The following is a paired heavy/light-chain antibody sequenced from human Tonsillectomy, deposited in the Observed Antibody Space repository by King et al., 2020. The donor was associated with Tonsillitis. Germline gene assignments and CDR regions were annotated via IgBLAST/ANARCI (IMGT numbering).Heavy chain of an antibody. Sequence: QVQLVQSGAEVKKPGASVKVSCKASGYIFTGYYMHWVRQAPGQGLEWMGWINPDTGGASYAQKFQDRVTLTRDTSISTFYLEVSSLSSDDTAVYYCARESDDIMTGHSYGMDVWGQGTTVTVSS. CDR2: INPDTGGA. CDR3: ARESDDIMTGHSYGMDV. D-gene: IGHD3-9*01. V-gene: IGHV1-2*02. CDR1: GYIFTGYY. J-gene: IGHJ6*02.
Light chain of an antibody. J-gene: IGLJ3*02. CDR2: DDR. CDR1: KIESQG. CDR3: QVWESGSDQGV. V-gene: IGLV3-21*02. Sequence: YVLTQPPSVSVAPGQTASITCGGDKIESQGVHWYQHKPGQAPVAVVYDDRERPFGIPDRLSGSPRFSGSNSGDTATLTISRVEAGDEADYYCQVWESGSDQGVFGGGTKLTVL.